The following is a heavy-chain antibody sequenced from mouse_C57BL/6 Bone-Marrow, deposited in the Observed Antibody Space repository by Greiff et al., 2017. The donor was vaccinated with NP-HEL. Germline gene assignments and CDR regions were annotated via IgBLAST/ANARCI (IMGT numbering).Heavy chain of an antibody. Sequence: EVHLVESGPELVKPGASVKISCKASGYSFTGYYMHWVKQSSEKSLEWIGEINPSTGGTSYNQKFKGKATLTVDKSSSTAYMQLKSLTSEDSAVYYCASGGSYYDGFAYWGQGTLVTVSA. CDR1: GYSFTGYY. CDR3: ASGGSYYDGFAY. V-gene: IGHV1-43*01. D-gene: IGHD1-1*01. CDR2: INPSTGGT. J-gene: IGHJ3*01.